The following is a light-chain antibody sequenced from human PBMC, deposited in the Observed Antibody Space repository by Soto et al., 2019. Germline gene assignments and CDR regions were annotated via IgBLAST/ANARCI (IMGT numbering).Light chain of an antibody. CDR1: TPNIGNNY. Sequence: QSVLTQPPSVSAAPGQKVTISCSGSTPNIGNNYVSWYQQFTGTAPNLLIYENDKRPSGIPDRFSGYKSGTSATLGITGLQAGDEADYYCGTCDSSVSAVVIGGGTKLTVL. CDR3: GTCDSSVSAVV. V-gene: IGLV1-51*01. J-gene: IGLJ2*01. CDR2: END.